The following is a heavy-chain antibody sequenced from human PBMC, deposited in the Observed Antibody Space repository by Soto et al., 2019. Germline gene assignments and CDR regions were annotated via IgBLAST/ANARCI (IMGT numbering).Heavy chain of an antibody. J-gene: IGHJ5*02. CDR2: IYYSGST. V-gene: IGHV4-59*01. CDR3: ARTDIVVVPAAIGGPKWTWFDP. CDR1: GGSISSYY. D-gene: IGHD2-2*02. Sequence: SETLSLTCTVSGGSISSYYWSWIRQPPGKGLEWIGYIYYSGSTNYNPSLKSRVTISVDTSKNQFSLKLSSVTAADTAVYYCARTDIVVVPAAIGGPKWTWFDPWGQGTLVTVSS.